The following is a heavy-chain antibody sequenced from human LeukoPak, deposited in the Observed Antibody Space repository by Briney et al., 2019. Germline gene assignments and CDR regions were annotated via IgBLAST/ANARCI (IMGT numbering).Heavy chain of an antibody. CDR2: INHNGNVN. V-gene: IGHV3-7*03. CDR3: ARGGGLDV. J-gene: IGHJ6*02. CDR1: GFTFSSYW. D-gene: IGHD3-16*01. Sequence: GSLRLSCAASGFTFSSYWMNWARQAPGKGLEWVASINHNGNVNYYVDSVKGRFTISRDNAKNSLYLQMSNLRAEDTAVYFCARGGGLDVWGQGATITVSS.